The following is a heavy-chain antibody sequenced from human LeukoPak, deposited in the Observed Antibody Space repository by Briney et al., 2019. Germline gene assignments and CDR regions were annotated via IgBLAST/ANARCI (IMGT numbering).Heavy chain of an antibody. J-gene: IGHJ4*02. CDR1: GGSISSSSYY. Sequence: SETLSLTCTVSGGSISSSSYYWGWIRQPPGKGLEWIGSIYYSGSTYYNPSLESRVTISVDTSKNQFSLKLSSVTAADTAVYYCARNMGDYGVFDYWGQGTLVTVSS. V-gene: IGHV4-39*07. D-gene: IGHD4-17*01. CDR2: IYYSGST. CDR3: ARNMGDYGVFDY.